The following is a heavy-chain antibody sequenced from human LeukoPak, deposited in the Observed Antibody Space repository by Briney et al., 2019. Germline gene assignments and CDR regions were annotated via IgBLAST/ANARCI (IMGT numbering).Heavy chain of an antibody. CDR1: GFTVSNNY. D-gene: IGHD2-2*01. CDR3: AREVRARDLYYYYGMDV. J-gene: IGHJ6*02. V-gene: IGHV3-66*01. Sequence: PGGSLRLSCAASGFTVSNNYMSWVRQAPGKGLEWVSVIYSGGSTYYADSVKGRFTISRDNSKNTLYLQMNSLRAEDTAVYYCAREVRARDLYYYYGMDVWGQGTTGTVSS. CDR2: IYSGGST.